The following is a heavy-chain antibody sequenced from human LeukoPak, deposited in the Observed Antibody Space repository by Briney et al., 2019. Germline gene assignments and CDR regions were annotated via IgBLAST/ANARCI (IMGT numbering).Heavy chain of an antibody. CDR3: AKGKKLAARPYYMDV. V-gene: IGHV3-23*01. D-gene: IGHD6-6*01. Sequence: GGSLRLSCAASGFTFSSYEMNWVRLAPEKGLEWVSTISGSGGSTFYPDSVKGRFTISRDNSKNTLYLQTNSLRAEDTAIYYCAKGKKLAARPYYMDVWGKGTTVTVSS. CDR2: ISGSGGST. CDR1: GFTFSSYE. J-gene: IGHJ6*03.